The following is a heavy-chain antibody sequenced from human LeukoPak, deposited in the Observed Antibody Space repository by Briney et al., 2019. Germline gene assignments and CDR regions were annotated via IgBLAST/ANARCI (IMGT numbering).Heavy chain of an antibody. Sequence: GGSLRLSCAASGFTFSSYWMSWVRQAPGKGLEWVANIKQDGSEKYYVDSVKGRFTISRDNAKNSLYLQMNSLRAEDTAVYYCAGDGSYYYMDVWGKGTTVTVSS. D-gene: IGHD3-10*01. J-gene: IGHJ6*03. CDR3: AGDGSYYYMDV. V-gene: IGHV3-7*01. CDR1: GFTFSSYW. CDR2: IKQDGSEK.